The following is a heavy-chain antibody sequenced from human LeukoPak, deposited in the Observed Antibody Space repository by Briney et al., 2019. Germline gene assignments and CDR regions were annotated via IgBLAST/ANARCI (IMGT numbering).Heavy chain of an antibody. CDR3: AKGDVVTAIFPLDY. J-gene: IGHJ4*02. V-gene: IGHV3-23*01. D-gene: IGHD5-12*01. Sequence: PGGSLRLSCAASGFTFSSYAMSWVRQAPGKGLEWVSGISGSGGTTYYADSVQGRSTISRDNSKKTLFLQMSSLRAEDTAVYYCAKGDVVTAIFPLDYWGQGTLVIVSS. CDR2: ISGSGGTT. CDR1: GFTFSSYA.